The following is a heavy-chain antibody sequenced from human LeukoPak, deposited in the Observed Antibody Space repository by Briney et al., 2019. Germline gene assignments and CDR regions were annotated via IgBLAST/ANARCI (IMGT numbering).Heavy chain of an antibody. CDR1: GYRFSTYW. J-gene: IGHJ4*02. Sequence: GESLKISCKGSGYRFSTYWIGWVRQMPGKGLEWMGIIYPGDSDTRYSPSFQGQVTISADKSISTAYLQWSSLKASDTAMYYCARRGSSWYLDYWGQGTLVTVSS. D-gene: IGHD6-13*01. CDR3: ARRGSSWYLDY. CDR2: IYPGDSDT. V-gene: IGHV5-51*01.